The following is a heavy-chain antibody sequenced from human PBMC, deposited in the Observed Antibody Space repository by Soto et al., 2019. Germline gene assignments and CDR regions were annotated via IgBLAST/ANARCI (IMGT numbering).Heavy chain of an antibody. D-gene: IGHD2-15*01. CDR1: GFTVSSNC. J-gene: IGHJ5*02. CDR2: LHSDVST. Sequence: EMQLVQSGGGLIQPGGSLRLSCAVSGFTVSSNCITWVRQAPGQGLEWVSVLHSDVSTYYVDSVKGRFVISRDNSKNTVYLQMNSLRAEDTAIYYCARELGGSWYNWFDPWGQGTLVTVSS. CDR3: ARELGGSWYNWFDP. V-gene: IGHV3-53*01.